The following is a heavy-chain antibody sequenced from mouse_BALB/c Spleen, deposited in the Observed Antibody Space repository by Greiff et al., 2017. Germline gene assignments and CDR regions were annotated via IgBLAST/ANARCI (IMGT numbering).Heavy chain of an antibody. CDR1: GFSLTSYG. Sequence: VQLVESGPGLVQPSQSLSITCTVSGFSLTSYGVPWVRQSPGKGLEWLGVIGSGGSTDYYAAFITRLSISKDNSKSQVFFKMNSLQANDTAIYYCASYDCDEGGYYAMDYWGQGTSVTVSS. CDR3: ASYDCDEGGYYAMDY. J-gene: IGHJ4*01. CDR2: IGSGGST. V-gene: IGHV2-2*02. D-gene: IGHD2-4*01.